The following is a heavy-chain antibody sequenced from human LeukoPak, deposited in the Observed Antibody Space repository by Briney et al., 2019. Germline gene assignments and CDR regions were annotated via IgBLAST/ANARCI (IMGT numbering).Heavy chain of an antibody. CDR2: IIPIFGTA. CDR1: GGTFSSYA. Sequence: ASVKVSCKASGGTFSSYAISWVRQAPGQGLKWMGGIIPIFGTANYAQKFQGRVTITADESTSTAYMELSSLRSEDTAVYYCARDGREPCSSTSCYWPHFDYWGQGTLVTVSS. D-gene: IGHD2-2*01. J-gene: IGHJ4*02. CDR3: ARDGREPCSSTSCYWPHFDY. V-gene: IGHV1-69*13.